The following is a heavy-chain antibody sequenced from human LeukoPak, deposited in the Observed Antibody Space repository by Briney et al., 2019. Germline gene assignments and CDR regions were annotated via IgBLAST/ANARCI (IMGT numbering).Heavy chain of an antibody. D-gene: IGHD6-19*01. CDR2: INSDGSRT. CDR3: ASGLRGWPY. Sequence: GGSLRLSCEAYGFTSSKDWIDWVRQAPGEGLVWVSRINSDGSRTSDADSVKGRFTISRDNAKNTVFLQMESLKTEDTAVYYCASGLRGWPYWGQGTQVTVSS. CDR1: GFTSSKDW. J-gene: IGHJ4*02. V-gene: IGHV3-74*01.